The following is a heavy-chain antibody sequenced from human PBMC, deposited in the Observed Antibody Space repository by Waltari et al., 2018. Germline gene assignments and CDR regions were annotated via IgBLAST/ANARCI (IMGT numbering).Heavy chain of an antibody. CDR1: GFTFDDYA. J-gene: IGHJ6*03. CDR2: ISWDCGST. CDR3: AKDIKAAAGPYYMDV. V-gene: IGHV3-43D*03. Sequence: EVQLVESGGVVVQPGGSLRLSCAASGFTFDDYAMHWVRQAPGKGLQCVSMISWDCGSTYYADTGKGRFTISRDNSKNSLYLQMNSLRAEDTALYYCAKDIKAAAGPYYMDVWGKVTTVTVAS. D-gene: IGHD6-13*01.